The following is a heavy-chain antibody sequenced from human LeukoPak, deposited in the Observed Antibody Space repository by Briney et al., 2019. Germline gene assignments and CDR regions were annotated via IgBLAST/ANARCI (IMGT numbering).Heavy chain of an antibody. CDR3: ARDGDSRQYCSSTSCPHYYYYMDV. CDR2: IRSGGTNT. D-gene: IGHD2-2*01. CDR1: GFTFSSFS. J-gene: IGHJ6*03. V-gene: IGHV3-48*04. Sequence: GGSLRLSCAASGFTFSSFSMNWVRQAPGKGLEWVSYIRSGGTNTDYTGSVKGRFTISRDNAKNSLYLQMNSLRAEDTAVYYCARDGDSRQYCSSTSCPHYYYYMDVWGKGTTVTVSS.